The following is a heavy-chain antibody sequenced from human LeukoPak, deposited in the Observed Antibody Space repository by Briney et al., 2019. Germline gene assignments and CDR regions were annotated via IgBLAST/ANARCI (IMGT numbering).Heavy chain of an antibody. Sequence: GGSLRLSCAASGITFSSYGMHWVRQAPGKGLEWVAVISHDGSIKYYEDSVKGRFTISRDNSKNTLYLQMNSLRAEDTAVYYCAQDYYGSGGQGTLVTVSS. CDR3: AQDYYGS. CDR2: ISHDGSIK. V-gene: IGHV3-30*18. D-gene: IGHD3-10*01. J-gene: IGHJ4*02. CDR1: GITFSSYG.